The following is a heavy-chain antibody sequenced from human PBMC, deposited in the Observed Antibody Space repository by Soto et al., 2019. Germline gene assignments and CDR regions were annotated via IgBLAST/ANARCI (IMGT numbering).Heavy chain of an antibody. CDR1: GFTFSSYA. Sequence: PGGSLRLSCAASGFTFSSYAMPWVRQAPGKGLEWLAVISCDGSNKYYADSVKGRFTISRDNSKNTLYLQMHSLRGEDTAVYYCARVPEEGRGYVYCYYGMDVWGQGTTVNVFS. CDR3: ARVPEEGRGYVYCYYGMDV. J-gene: IGHJ6*02. V-gene: IGHV3-30-3*01. D-gene: IGHD3-3*01. CDR2: ISCDGSNK.